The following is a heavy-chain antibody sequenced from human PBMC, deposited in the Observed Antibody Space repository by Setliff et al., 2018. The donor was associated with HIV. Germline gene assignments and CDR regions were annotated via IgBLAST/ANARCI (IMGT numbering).Heavy chain of an antibody. CDR1: GLTFSNYW. CDR2: INLDGGQR. D-gene: IGHD6-19*01. CDR3: KSTLYLQMKSLRVEDTAVYYCARDSGQWLEPGYNWFDP. V-gene: IGHV3-7*01. Sequence: TGGSLRLSCAASGLTFSNYWMAWVRQAPGKGLEWVANINLDGGQRYYVDSVKGRFTVSIFYSGGSTYYSDSVKGRFTISRDNSKSTLYLQMKSLRVEDTAVYYCARDSGQWLEPGYNWFDPWGQGTLVTVSS. J-gene: IGHJ5*02.